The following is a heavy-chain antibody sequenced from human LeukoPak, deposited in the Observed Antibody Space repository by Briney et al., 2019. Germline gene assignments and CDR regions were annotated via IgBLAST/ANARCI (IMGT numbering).Heavy chain of an antibody. Sequence: PSETLSLTCTVSGGSISSYYWSWIRQPPGKGLEWIGYIYYSGSTNYNPSLKSRVTISVDTSKNQFSLKLSSVTAADTAVYYCAREDSSSWLFDYWGQGTLITVSS. J-gene: IGHJ4*02. V-gene: IGHV4-59*01. CDR1: GGSISSYY. D-gene: IGHD6-13*01. CDR2: IYYSGST. CDR3: AREDSSSWLFDY.